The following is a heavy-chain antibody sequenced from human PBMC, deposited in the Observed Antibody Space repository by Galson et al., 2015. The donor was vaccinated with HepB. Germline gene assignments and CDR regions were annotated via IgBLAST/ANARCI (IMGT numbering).Heavy chain of an antibody. CDR3: ATPVVAADYYYYGMDV. Sequence: SLRLSCAASGFTFSSYSMNWVRQAPGKGLEWVSSISSSSSYIYYADSVKGRFTISRDNAKNSLYLQMNSLRAEDTAEYYCATPVVAADYYYYGMDVWGQGTTVTVSS. D-gene: IGHD2-15*01. J-gene: IGHJ6*02. CDR1: GFTFSSYS. CDR2: ISSSSSYI. V-gene: IGHV3-21*01.